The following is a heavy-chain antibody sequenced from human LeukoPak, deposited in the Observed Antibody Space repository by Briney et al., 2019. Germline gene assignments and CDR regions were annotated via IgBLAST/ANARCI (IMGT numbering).Heavy chain of an antibody. CDR2: ISSSSSTI. Sequence: GGSLRLSCAASGFTFSSYSMNWVRQAPGKGLEWVSYISSSSSTIYYADSVKGRFTISRDNAKNSLYLQMNSLRAEDTAVYYCATSGSPEGMDVWGQGTTVTVSS. CDR3: ATSGSPEGMDV. D-gene: IGHD1-26*01. J-gene: IGHJ6*02. V-gene: IGHV3-48*01. CDR1: GFTFSSYS.